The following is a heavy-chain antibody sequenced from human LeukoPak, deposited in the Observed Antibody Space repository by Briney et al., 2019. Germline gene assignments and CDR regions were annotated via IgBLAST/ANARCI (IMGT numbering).Heavy chain of an antibody. CDR3: AKAPYNSGTYYIYYFDS. CDR1: GFTFSSYA. D-gene: IGHD3-10*01. CDR2: ISGSGGIT. V-gene: IGHV3-23*01. J-gene: IGHJ4*02. Sequence: GGSLRLSCAASGFTFSSYAISWVRQAPGKGLEWVSAISGSGGITYYADSVKGRFTISRDNSKNTPYLQMDSLRAEDTAVYYCAKAPYNSGTYYIYYFDSWGQGTLVTVSS.